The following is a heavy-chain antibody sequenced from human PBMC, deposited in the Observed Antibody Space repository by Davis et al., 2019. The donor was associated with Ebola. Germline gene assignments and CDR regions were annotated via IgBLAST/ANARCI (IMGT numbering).Heavy chain of an antibody. D-gene: IGHD2-2*01. J-gene: IGHJ5*02. CDR1: GGSISSSNW. CDR3: ARNQGFYCSSTSCYFGGTRFDP. CDR2: IYHSGST. Sequence: SETLSLTCAVSGGSISSSNWWSWVRQPPGKGLEWIGEIYHSGSTNYNPSLKSRVTISVDKSKNQSSLKLSSVTAADTAVYYCARNQGFYCSSTSCYFGGTRFDPWGQGTLVTVSS. V-gene: IGHV4-4*02.